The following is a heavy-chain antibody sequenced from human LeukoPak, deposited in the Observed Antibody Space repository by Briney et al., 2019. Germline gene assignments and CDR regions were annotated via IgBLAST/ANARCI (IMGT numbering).Heavy chain of an antibody. V-gene: IGHV4-4*07. CDR1: GGSISSYY. CDR3: ASEFTYDSSGYRPDAFDI. Sequence: SETLSLTCTVSGGSISSYYWSWIRQPAGKGLERIGRIFTSGSTNYNPSLKSRVTISVDTSKNQFSLKLSSVTAADTAVYYCASEFTYDSSGYRPDAFDIWGQGTMVTVSS. J-gene: IGHJ3*02. D-gene: IGHD3-22*01. CDR2: IFTSGST.